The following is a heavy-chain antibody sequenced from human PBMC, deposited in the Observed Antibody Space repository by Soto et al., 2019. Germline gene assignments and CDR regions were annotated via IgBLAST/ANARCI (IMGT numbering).Heavy chain of an antibody. V-gene: IGHV4-59*01. CDR1: GGSISSYY. J-gene: IGHJ1*01. CDR3: AKGYSRSWFGEYFQH. CDR2: IYYSGST. Sequence: SETLSLTCTVSGGSISSYYWSWIRQPPGKGLEWIGYIYYSGSTNYNPSLKSRVTISVDTSKNQFSLKLSSVTAADTAVYYCAKGYSRSWFGEYFQHWGQGTLVTVS. D-gene: IGHD6-13*01.